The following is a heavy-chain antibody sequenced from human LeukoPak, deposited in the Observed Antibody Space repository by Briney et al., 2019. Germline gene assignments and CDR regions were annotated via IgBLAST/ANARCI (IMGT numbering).Heavy chain of an antibody. CDR1: GYTFTGYY. CDR3: ARERAAAEPNWFDP. Sequence: ASVKVSCKASGYTFTGYYMHWVRRAPGQGLEWMGWTNPNSGGTNYAQKFQGRVTMTRDTSISTAYMELSRLRSDDTAVCYCARERAAAEPNWFDPWGQGTLVTVSS. V-gene: IGHV1-2*02. D-gene: IGHD6-13*01. CDR2: TNPNSGGT. J-gene: IGHJ5*02.